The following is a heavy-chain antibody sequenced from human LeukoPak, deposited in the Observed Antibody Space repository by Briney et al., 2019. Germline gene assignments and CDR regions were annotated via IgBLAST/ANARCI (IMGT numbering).Heavy chain of an antibody. V-gene: IGHV3-48*01. D-gene: IGHD3-9*01. CDR2: ISSSSSTV. CDR1: GFTFSSYS. CDR3: AKDYDILTGYQYYFDY. J-gene: IGHJ4*02. Sequence: GGSLRLSCAASGFTFSSYSMIWLRQAPGKGLERVSYISSSSSTVYYADSVKGRFTISRDNAKNSLYLQMNSLRAEDTAVYYCAKDYDILTGYQYYFDYWGQGTLVTVSS.